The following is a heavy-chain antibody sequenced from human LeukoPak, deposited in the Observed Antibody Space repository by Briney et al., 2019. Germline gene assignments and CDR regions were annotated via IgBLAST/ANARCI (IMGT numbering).Heavy chain of an antibody. J-gene: IGHJ4*02. Sequence: ASVKVSCKASGYTFTSYYMHWVRQAPGQGLEWMGWINPNSGGTNYAQKFQGRVTMTRDTSISTAYMELSRLRSDDTAVYYCARDLPVMTTVTSILFDYWGQGTLVTVSS. CDR1: GYTFTSYY. D-gene: IGHD4-17*01. V-gene: IGHV1-2*02. CDR3: ARDLPVMTTVTSILFDY. CDR2: INPNSGGT.